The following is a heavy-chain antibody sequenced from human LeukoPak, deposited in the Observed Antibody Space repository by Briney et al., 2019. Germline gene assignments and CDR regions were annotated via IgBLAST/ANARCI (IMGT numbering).Heavy chain of an antibody. Sequence: GGSLRLSCAASGFTFSSYWMSWVRQAPGKGLEWVSTISHSGGNTFYADSVKGRFTISRDNSKNTLYLQMNSLRAEDTAVYYCATSPSYYYDSSGYYPHSFDHWGQGTPVTVSS. J-gene: IGHJ4*02. V-gene: IGHV3-23*01. D-gene: IGHD3-22*01. CDR1: GFTFSSYW. CDR2: ISHSGGNT. CDR3: ATSPSYYYDSSGYYPHSFDH.